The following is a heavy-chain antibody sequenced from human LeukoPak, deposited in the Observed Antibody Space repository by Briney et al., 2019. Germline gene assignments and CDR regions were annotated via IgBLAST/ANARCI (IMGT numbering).Heavy chain of an antibody. V-gene: IGHV1-2*02. CDR1: GYTFTGYY. CDR2: INPNSGGT. CDR3: ARDQVIQLWLTYYFDY. J-gene: IGHJ4*02. D-gene: IGHD5-18*01. Sequence: GASVKVSCKASGYTFTGYYMHWVRQAPGQGLEWMGCINPNSGGTNYAQKFQGGVTMTRDTSISTAYMELSRLRSDDTAVYYCARDQVIQLWLTYYFDYWGQGTLVTVSS.